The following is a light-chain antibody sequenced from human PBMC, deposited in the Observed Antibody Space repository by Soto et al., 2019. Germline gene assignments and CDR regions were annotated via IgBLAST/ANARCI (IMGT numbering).Light chain of an antibody. J-gene: IGKJ1*01. Sequence: DIQLTQSPSSLSLSLEERVIITCVASQSISNHLNWYQQKPGKAPKLLIFAASSLQSGVPSRFSGSRSGPDFTLTISSLQPEDFATYYCQQSYSSPPTFGQGTKVDIK. CDR1: QSISNH. V-gene: IGKV1-39*01. CDR3: QQSYSSPPT. CDR2: AAS.